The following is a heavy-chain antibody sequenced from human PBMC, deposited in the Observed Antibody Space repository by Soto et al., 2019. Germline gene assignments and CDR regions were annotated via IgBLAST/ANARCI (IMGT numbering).Heavy chain of an antibody. CDR3: ARLHPFYYFDY. Sequence: QITLKESGPTLVKPTQTLTLTCTFSGFSLTTNGVGVGWIRQPPGKALEWLGIIYWDNDKRSSPSLKSRLTITNHTAKHQVVLTMTNMDPVDTATYYCARLHPFYYFDYWGQGTLVTVSS. J-gene: IGHJ4*02. CDR2: IYWDNDK. V-gene: IGHV2-5*02. CDR1: GFSLTTNGVG. D-gene: IGHD4-4*01.